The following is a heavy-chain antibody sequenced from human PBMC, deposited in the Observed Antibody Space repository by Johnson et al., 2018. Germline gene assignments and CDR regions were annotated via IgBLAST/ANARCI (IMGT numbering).Heavy chain of an antibody. CDR3: AKALTVVGDAFDI. V-gene: IGHV3-30*18. D-gene: IGHD3-22*01. CDR2: ISYDGSNK. J-gene: IGHJ3*02. Sequence: QVQLVEAGGGVVQPGRSLRLSCAASGFTFSSYGMHWVRQAPGKGLAWVAVISYDGSNKYYTDPVMGQFPISRDNSKNTLDLQMNSRRAEDTAGYYCAKALTVVGDAFDIWGQGTMVTVSS. CDR1: GFTFSSYG.